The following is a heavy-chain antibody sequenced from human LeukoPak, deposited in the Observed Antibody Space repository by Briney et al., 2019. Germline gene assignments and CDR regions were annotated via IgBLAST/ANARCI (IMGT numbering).Heavy chain of an antibody. D-gene: IGHD3-10*01. CDR1: GGSISSYY. Sequence: SETLSLTCTVSGGSISSYYWSWIRQPPGKGLEWIGYIYYSGSTNYNPSLKSRVTISVDTSKNQFSLKLSSVTAADTAVYYCACTYYYGSGSSTYGMDVWGQGTTVTVSS. CDR2: IYYSGST. J-gene: IGHJ6*02. V-gene: IGHV4-59*12. CDR3: ACTYYYGSGSSTYGMDV.